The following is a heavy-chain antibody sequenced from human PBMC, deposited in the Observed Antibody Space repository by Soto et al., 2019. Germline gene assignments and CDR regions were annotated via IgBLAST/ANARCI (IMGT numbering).Heavy chain of an antibody. J-gene: IGHJ6*02. V-gene: IGHV3-23*01. CDR2: ISGSGGST. CDR3: AKDHKKDGWIQLWFGYYGMDV. Sequence: GGSLRLSCAASGFTFSSYAMSWVRQAPGKGLEWVSAISGSGGSTYYADSVKGRFTISRDNSKNTLYLQMNSLIAEDTAVYYCAKDHKKDGWIQLWFGYYGMDVWGQGTTVTVSS. D-gene: IGHD5-18*01. CDR1: GFTFSSYA.